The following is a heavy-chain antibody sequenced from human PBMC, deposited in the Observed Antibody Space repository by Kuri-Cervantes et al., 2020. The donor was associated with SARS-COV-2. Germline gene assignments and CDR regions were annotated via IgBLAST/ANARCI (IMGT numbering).Heavy chain of an antibody. CDR3: ARDPVTQGYYYYYGMDV. D-gene: IGHD4-23*01. CDR1: GFTFSSYW. Sequence: ESLKISWSASGFTFSSYWMHWVRQAPGKGLVWVSRINSDGKCTRYAHSVTGRFTISRDNSKNTLYLQMNSLRAEDTAVYYCARDPVTQGYYYYYGMDVWGQGTTVTVSS. J-gene: IGHJ6*02. V-gene: IGHV3-74*01. CDR2: INSDGKCT.